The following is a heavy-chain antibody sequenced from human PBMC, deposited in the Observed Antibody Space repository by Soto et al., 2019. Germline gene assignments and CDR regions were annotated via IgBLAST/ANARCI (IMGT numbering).Heavy chain of an antibody. Sequence: GGSLRLSCAASGFTFSSYAMSWVRQAPGKGLEWVSAISGSGGSTYYADSVKGRFTISRDNSKNTLYLQMNSLRAEDTAVYYCAKEITMIVVVIHGYCGMDVWGQGTTVTVSS. CDR1: GFTFSSYA. V-gene: IGHV3-23*01. CDR2: ISGSGGST. J-gene: IGHJ6*02. D-gene: IGHD3-22*01. CDR3: AKEITMIVVVIHGYCGMDV.